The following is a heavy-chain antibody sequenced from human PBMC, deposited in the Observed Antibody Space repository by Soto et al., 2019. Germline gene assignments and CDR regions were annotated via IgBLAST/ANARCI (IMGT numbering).Heavy chain of an antibody. CDR3: ARVVPGAEAWFDP. Sequence: ASVKVSCKTSGYTFSNYGITWVRQAPGQPLEWLGWISLYSDGTNYAQKFQGRVSMTTDTSTTTAYMELRSLRSDDTAVYYCARVVPGAEAWFDPRGRGTLVTVSS. CDR1: GYTFSNYG. V-gene: IGHV1-18*01. D-gene: IGHD2-2*01. J-gene: IGHJ5*02. CDR2: ISLYSDGT.